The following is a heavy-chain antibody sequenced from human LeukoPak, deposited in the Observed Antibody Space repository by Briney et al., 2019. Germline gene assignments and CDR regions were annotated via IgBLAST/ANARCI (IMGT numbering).Heavy chain of an antibody. CDR3: ARARAITGTTSFDY. CDR1: GFTFSSFA. V-gene: IGHV3-23*01. J-gene: IGHJ4*02. D-gene: IGHD1-7*01. CDR2: FSGSGGST. Sequence: GGSLRLSCSASGFTFSSFAMSWVRQAPGKGLEWVSTFSGSGGSTYYADSVTGRFTISRDNARNSLYLQMNSLRAEDTAVYYCARARAITGTTSFDYWGQGTLVTVSS.